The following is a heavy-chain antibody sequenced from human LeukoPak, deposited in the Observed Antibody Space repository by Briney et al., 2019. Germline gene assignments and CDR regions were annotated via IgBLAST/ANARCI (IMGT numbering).Heavy chain of an antibody. Sequence: GGSLRLSCAASGFTFSSHAMSWVRQAPGKGLEWVSAIDGRGGSTFYPDSVKGRFTISRDNSKNALYLEMNSLRAEDSAVYYCAGKLDPDCWGQGTLVTVSS. CDR3: AGKLDPDC. CDR2: IDGRGGST. J-gene: IGHJ4*02. CDR1: GFTFSSHA. D-gene: IGHD6-13*01. V-gene: IGHV3-23*01.